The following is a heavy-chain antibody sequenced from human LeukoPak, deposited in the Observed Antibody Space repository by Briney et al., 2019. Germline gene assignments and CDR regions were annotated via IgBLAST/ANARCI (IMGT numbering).Heavy chain of an antibody. CDR1: GGSISSGYY. CDR3: ARAYSSSWYLNWFDP. V-gene: IGHV4-38-2*01. CDR2: IYHSGST. J-gene: IGHJ5*02. D-gene: IGHD6-13*01. Sequence: SETLSLTCAVSGGSISSGYYWGWIRQPPGKGLEWIGNIYHSGSTYYNPSLKSRVTISVDTSKNQFSLKLSSVTAADTAVYYCARAYSSSWYLNWFDPWGQGTPVTVSS.